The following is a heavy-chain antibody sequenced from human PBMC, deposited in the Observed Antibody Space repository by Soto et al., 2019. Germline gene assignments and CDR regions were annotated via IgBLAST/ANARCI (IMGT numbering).Heavy chain of an antibody. CDR2: FDREDGET. CDR1: GYTLTELS. Sequence: QVQLVQSGAEVEKPGASVKVSCKVSGYTLTELSMHWVRQAPGKGLEWMGGFDREDGETIYAQKFQGRVTMTEDTATDTAYMELSSLRSEDTAVYYCATGDCGDYFRGAFGIWGQGTMVTVSS. J-gene: IGHJ3*02. V-gene: IGHV1-24*01. D-gene: IGHD4-17*01. CDR3: ATGDCGDYFRGAFGI.